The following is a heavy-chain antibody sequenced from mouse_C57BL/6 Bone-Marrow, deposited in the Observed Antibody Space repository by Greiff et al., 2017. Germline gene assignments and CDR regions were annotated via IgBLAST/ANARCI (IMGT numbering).Heavy chain of an antibody. CDR1: GYAFTNYL. V-gene: IGHV1-54*01. Sequence: VKLQQSGAELVRPGTSVKVSCKASGYAFTNYLIEWVKQRPGQGLEWIGVINPGSGGTNYNEKFKGKATLTADKSSSTAYMQLSSLTSEDSAVYFCARSDYDYEGYWGQGTTLTVSS. CDR3: ARSDYDYEGY. D-gene: IGHD2-4*01. J-gene: IGHJ2*01. CDR2: INPGSGGT.